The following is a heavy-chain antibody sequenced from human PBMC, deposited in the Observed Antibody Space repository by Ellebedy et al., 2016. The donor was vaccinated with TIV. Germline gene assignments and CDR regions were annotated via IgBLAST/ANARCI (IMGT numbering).Heavy chain of an antibody. V-gene: IGHV1-18*01. CDR3: ARDFYYDFWSGYYTHGMDV. Sequence: AASVKVSCKASGYTFTSYGIGWVRQAPGQGLEWMGWISAYNGNTNYAQKLQGRVTMTTDTSTSTAYMELRSLRSDDTAVYYCARDFYYDFWSGYYTHGMDVWGQGTTVTVSS. CDR2: ISAYNGNT. J-gene: IGHJ6*02. CDR1: GYTFTSYG. D-gene: IGHD3-3*01.